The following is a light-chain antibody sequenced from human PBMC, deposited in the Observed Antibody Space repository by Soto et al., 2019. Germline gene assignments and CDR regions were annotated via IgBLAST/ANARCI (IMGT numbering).Light chain of an antibody. V-gene: IGKV3-20*01. CDR1: QSVSSNY. Sequence: EIVLTQTPGTLSLSPGERATVSCRSGQSVSSNYLAWYQEKPGQAPRLLIYGASSRATGIPDRFSGSGSGTDFTLTISSLQAEDVAVYYCQQYYSIPPTFGGGTKVDI. J-gene: IGKJ4*01. CDR3: QQYYSIPPT. CDR2: GAS.